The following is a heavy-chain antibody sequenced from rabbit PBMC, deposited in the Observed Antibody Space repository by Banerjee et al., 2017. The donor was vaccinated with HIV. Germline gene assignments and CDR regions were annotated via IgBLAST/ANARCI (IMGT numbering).Heavy chain of an antibody. Sequence: QSLEESGGDLVKPEGSLTLTCTASGFSFSNGDVMCCVRQAPGKGLEWIACINSNTGNTVYASWAKGPFTISKTSSTTVTLQMTSLTVADTATYFCARDSVGSPGYGAFDPWVPGPSSPS. CDR2: INSNTGNT. V-gene: IGHV1S40*01. CDR3: ARDSVGSPGYGAFDP. CDR1: GFSFSNGDV. D-gene: IGHD7-1*01. J-gene: IGHJ2*01.